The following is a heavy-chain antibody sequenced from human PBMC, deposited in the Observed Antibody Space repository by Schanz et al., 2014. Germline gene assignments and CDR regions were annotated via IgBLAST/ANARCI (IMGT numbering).Heavy chain of an antibody. CDR3: ARGACGYGTDCPFDS. CDR2: VRNKNNRYTT. J-gene: IGHJ4*02. Sequence: DVQLLESGGGLVQPGGSLRLSCAASGFTFSDHYMDWVRQAPGKGLEWVGRVRNKNNRYTTEYAASVKGRFTISRDDSESSLYMQLSSLRSEDTAVYSCARGACGYGTDCPFDSWGQGTLVTVSS. CDR1: GFTFSDHY. D-gene: IGHD3-22*01. V-gene: IGHV3-72*01.